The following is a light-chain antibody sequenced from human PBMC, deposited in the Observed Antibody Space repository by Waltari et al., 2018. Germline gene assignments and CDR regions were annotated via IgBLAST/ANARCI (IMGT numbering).Light chain of an antibody. CDR1: QSISNF. V-gene: IGKV1-39*01. Sequence: DIQMTQSPSSLSASVGDRVTITCRASQSISNFLNWYQQKPGEAPKLLIYSASTLQSGVPSRFSGAGSGTDFSLTIISLQPEDFASYYCQQSSTTPSTFGQGNKLEIK. J-gene: IGKJ2*01. CDR2: SAS. CDR3: QQSSTTPST.